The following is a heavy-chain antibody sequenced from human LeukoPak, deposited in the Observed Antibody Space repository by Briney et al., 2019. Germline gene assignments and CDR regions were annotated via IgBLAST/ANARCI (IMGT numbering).Heavy chain of an antibody. Sequence: GRSLRLSCAASGFTFSSYGMHWVRQAPGKGLEWVAVISYDGSNKYYADSVKGRFTISRDNSKNTLYLQMNSLRAEDTAVYYCARDSNVVVVVAATPGYFDYWGQGTLVTVSS. CDR3: ARDSNVVVVVAATPGYFDY. CDR1: GFTFSSYG. D-gene: IGHD2-15*01. J-gene: IGHJ4*02. V-gene: IGHV3-30*03. CDR2: ISYDGSNK.